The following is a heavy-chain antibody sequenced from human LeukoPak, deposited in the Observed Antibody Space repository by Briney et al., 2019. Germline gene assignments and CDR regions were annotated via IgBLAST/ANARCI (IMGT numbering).Heavy chain of an antibody. CDR3: AKTDYGDYVSAFDI. CDR2: ISYDGSNK. CDR1: GFTFSSYG. Sequence: GGSLRLSCAASGFTFSSYGMHWVRQAPGKGLEWAAVISYDGSNKYYADSVRGRFTISRDNSKNTLYLQMNSLRAEDTAVYYCAKTDYGDYVSAFDIWGQGTMVTASS. V-gene: IGHV3-30*18. J-gene: IGHJ3*02. D-gene: IGHD4-17*01.